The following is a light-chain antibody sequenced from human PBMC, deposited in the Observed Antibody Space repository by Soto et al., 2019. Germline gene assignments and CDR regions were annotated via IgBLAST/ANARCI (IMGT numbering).Light chain of an antibody. CDR2: DAS. CDR3: QQYNNWPQT. Sequence: EFVLTQSPGTLSLSPGERATLSCRASQTVRNNYLAWYQQKPGQAPRLLIYDASTRATGIPARFSGSGSGTDFTLTISGLQSEDFAVYYCQQYNNWPQTFGRGTKVDIK. CDR1: QTVRNN. V-gene: IGKV3-15*01. J-gene: IGKJ1*01.